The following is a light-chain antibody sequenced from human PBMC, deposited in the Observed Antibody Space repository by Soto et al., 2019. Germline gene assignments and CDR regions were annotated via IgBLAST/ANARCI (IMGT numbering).Light chain of an antibody. CDR3: QQRSNCLWT. CDR1: QSFSRY. CDR2: DSF. J-gene: IGKJ1*01. V-gene: IGKV3-11*01. Sequence: EIVLTQSPATLSLSPGDRYTLSCRASQSFSRYLAWYQQKPGQAPRLLIYDSFHXATGIPARSSCSASGTDFVLTITSQAAEYFPASCGQQRSNCLWTAGKG.